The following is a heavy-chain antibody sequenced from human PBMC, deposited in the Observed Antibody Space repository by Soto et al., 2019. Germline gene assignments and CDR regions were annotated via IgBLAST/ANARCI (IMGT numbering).Heavy chain of an antibody. CDR2: ISDSGGET. V-gene: IGHV3-23*01. CDR3: AKGNNQGSGSYYSNFDC. D-gene: IGHD3-10*01. J-gene: IGHJ4*02. CDR1: EFTFSNYA. Sequence: EVQLLESGGGLAQPGGSLRLSCAASEFTFSNYAVSWVRQPPGKGLEWVSTISDSGGETYYADSVKGRFTISRDNSEKTVYLQMNRLKGQGTDVYFFAKGNNQGSGSYYSNFDCWGQGTLVTVSS.